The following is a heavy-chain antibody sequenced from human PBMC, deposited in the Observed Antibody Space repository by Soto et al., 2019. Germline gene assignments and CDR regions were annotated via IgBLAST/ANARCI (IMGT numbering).Heavy chain of an antibody. CDR3: ATSSDWSPLLDY. Sequence: ASVQVSGKASQYTFTNFYLHWVRQAPGQRPEWMGWINNGGGTIYAQKFQGRLTMTRDTSITTAYMELSRLSPDDTAFYYCATSSDWSPLLDYWGQGTLVTVSS. J-gene: IGHJ4*02. V-gene: IGHV1-2*02. CDR1: QYTFTNFY. D-gene: IGHD6-19*01. CDR2: INNGGGT.